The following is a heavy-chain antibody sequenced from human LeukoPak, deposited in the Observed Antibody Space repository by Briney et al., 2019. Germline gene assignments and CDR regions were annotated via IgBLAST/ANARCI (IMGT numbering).Heavy chain of an antibody. CDR1: GFTFSTYH. J-gene: IGHJ4*02. Sequence: PGGSLRLSCAASGFTFSTYHMDWVRQAPGKGLEWVSTISSSSSSFKYYADSVKGRFTISRDNAKNSLYLQMNSLRAEDTAVYYCARDVDSGSHLVDYWGQGTLVTVSS. V-gene: IGHV3-21*04. CDR3: ARDVDSGSHLVDY. CDR2: ISSSSSSFK. D-gene: IGHD1-26*01.